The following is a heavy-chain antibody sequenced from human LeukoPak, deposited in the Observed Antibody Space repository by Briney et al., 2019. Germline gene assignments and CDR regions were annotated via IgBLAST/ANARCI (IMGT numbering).Heavy chain of an antibody. Sequence: GGSLRLSCTASGFTFGDYAMSWVRQAPGKGLEWVGFIRSKAYGGTTEYAASVKGRFTISRDDSKSIAYLQMNSLRAEDTAVYYCARDSQQQSVRWGQGTLVTVSS. J-gene: IGHJ4*02. CDR3: ARDSQQQSVR. D-gene: IGHD6-13*01. CDR2: IRSKAYGGTT. CDR1: GFTFGDYA. V-gene: IGHV3-49*04.